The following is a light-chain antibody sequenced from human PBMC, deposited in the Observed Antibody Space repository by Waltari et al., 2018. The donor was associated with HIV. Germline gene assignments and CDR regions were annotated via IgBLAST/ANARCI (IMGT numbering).Light chain of an antibody. CDR1: QSVSSSY. CDR2: GAS. J-gene: IGKJ4*01. Sequence: EIVLTQSPGTLSLSPGERAPLSCRASQSVSSSYLAWYQHKPGQAPRLLIYGASSRATGIPDRFSGSGSGTDFTLTISRLEPEDFAVYYCQQYYSSPPITFGGGTKVEIK. V-gene: IGKV3-20*01. CDR3: QQYYSSPPIT.